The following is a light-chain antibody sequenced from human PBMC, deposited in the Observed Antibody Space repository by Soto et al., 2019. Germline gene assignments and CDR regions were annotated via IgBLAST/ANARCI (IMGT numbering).Light chain of an antibody. J-gene: IGKJ5*01. CDR1: QSLANSF. V-gene: IGKV3-20*01. Sequence: EFVLTQSPGTLSLSPGERATLSCRASQSLANSFIAWYQQKPGQAPRLLIYDTSSRASGIPDRFSGNGSGTDFTLTISRLETEDFAVFYCQQYGTSEIIFGQGTRLENK. CDR3: QQYGTSEII. CDR2: DTS.